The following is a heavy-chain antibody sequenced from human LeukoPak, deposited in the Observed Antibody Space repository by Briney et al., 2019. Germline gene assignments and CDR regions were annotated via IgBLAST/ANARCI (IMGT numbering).Heavy chain of an antibody. CDR2: IYFSGNA. V-gene: IGHV4-39*01. J-gene: IGHJ2*01. CDR3: ARQLRYFKWVGYFDL. D-gene: IGHD3-9*01. CDR1: GGSISTSSYY. Sequence: SETLSLTCTVSGGSISTSSYYWGWIRQPPGKGLEWIGSIYFSGNAHFNPSLKSRVTLSVDTTKKQFSLSLASVTAADTAVYYCARQLRYFKWVGYFDLWGRGTLVTVSS.